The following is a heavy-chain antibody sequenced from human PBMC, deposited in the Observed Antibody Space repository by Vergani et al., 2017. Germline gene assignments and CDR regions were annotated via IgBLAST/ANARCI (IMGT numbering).Heavy chain of an antibody. Sequence: EVQLVESGGGLVQPGRSLRLSCAASGFTFSSYEMNWVRQAPGKGLEWVSYISSSGSTIYYADSVKGRFTISRDNAKNSLYLQMNSLRAEDTAVYYCARGVVGATLRFDYWGQGTLVTVSS. CDR1: GFTFSSYE. CDR3: ARGVVGATLRFDY. CDR2: ISSSGSTI. J-gene: IGHJ4*02. V-gene: IGHV3-48*03. D-gene: IGHD1-26*01.